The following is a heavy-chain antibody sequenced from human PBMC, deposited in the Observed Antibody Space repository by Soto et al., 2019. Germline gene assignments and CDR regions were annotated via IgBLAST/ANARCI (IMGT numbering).Heavy chain of an antibody. CDR3: ATEGAKTTWNFDF. J-gene: IGHJ4*02. V-gene: IGHV3-23*01. D-gene: IGHD1-26*01. Sequence: AVSCILKKPGKGLEWVAGSSQTGANTYYADSVRGRFLISRDTSRNTVSLEMSSLRGEDSALYSCATEGAKTTWNFDFSGQATKVTVSS. CDR2: SSQTGANT. CDR1: A.